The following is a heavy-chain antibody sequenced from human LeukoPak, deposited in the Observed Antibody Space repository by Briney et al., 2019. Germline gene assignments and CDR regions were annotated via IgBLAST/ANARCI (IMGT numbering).Heavy chain of an antibody. CDR1: GVTFTRDW. CDR3: ARDGLPVALTS. V-gene: IGHV3-7*01. CDR2: INPDESEK. J-gene: IGHJ5*02. Sequence: VGSLRLSCAASGVTFTRDWMTWGRQAPGKGLEWVANINPDESEKNYVDSVKGRFTISRDNAKNSVFLQMNSMRAEDTAVYYCARDGLPVALTSWGRGTLVTVTS. D-gene: IGHD2-2*01.